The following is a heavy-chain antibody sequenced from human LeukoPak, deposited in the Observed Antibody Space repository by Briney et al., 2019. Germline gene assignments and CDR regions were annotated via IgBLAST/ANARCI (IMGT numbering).Heavy chain of an antibody. CDR3: AKGRYSGSYCPYDY. Sequence: GGSLRLSCEGSAFIFSGHWMNWVRQTPGKGLEWVSVISASGTSTFYADSVKGRFTISRDNSKNTLYLQMNSLRAEDTAVYYCAKGRYSGSYCPYDYWGQGTLVTVSS. D-gene: IGHD1-26*01. J-gene: IGHJ4*02. V-gene: IGHV3-23*01. CDR1: AFIFSGHW. CDR2: ISASGTST.